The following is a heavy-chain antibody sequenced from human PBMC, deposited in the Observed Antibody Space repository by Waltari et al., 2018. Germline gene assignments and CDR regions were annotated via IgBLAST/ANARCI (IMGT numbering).Heavy chain of an antibody. D-gene: IGHD3-10*01. CDR1: GSSIRSGYY. J-gene: IGHJ4*02. Sequence: QVQLQESGPGLVKPSETLSLTCAVSGSSIRSGYYWGWIRQPPGKGLEWIGSIYHSGSTYYNPSLKSRVTISVDTSKNQFSLKLSSVTAADTAVYYCACLIISGASYDFDYWGQGTLVTVSS. CDR2: IYHSGST. CDR3: ACLIISGASYDFDY. V-gene: IGHV4-38-2*01.